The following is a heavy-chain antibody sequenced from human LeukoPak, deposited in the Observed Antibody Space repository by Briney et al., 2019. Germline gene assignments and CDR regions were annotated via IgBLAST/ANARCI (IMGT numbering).Heavy chain of an antibody. D-gene: IGHD1-1*01. CDR3: AGRVQEGGPQYYFDY. Sequence: PSETLSLTCAVYGGFFSGYYWSWIRQPPGKGLEWIGEINHSGSTNYNPSLKSRVTISVDTSKNQFSLKLSSVTAADTAVYYCAGRVQEGGPQYYFDYWGQGTLVTVSS. CDR2: INHSGST. J-gene: IGHJ4*02. CDR1: GGFFSGYY. V-gene: IGHV4-34*01.